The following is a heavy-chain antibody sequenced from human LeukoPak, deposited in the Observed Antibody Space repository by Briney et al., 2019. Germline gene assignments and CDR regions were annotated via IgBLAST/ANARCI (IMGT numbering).Heavy chain of an antibody. CDR1: GYTFTSHD. J-gene: IGHJ3*02. CDR2: INPNSGGT. V-gene: IGHV1-2*04. D-gene: IGHD6-13*01. Sequence: GASVKVSCKASGYTFTSHDINWVRQATGQGLEWMGWINPNSGGTNYAQKFQGWVTMTRDTSISTAYMELSRLRSDDTAVYYCARVVAAGRGYDAFDIWGQGTMVTVSS. CDR3: ARVVAAGRGYDAFDI.